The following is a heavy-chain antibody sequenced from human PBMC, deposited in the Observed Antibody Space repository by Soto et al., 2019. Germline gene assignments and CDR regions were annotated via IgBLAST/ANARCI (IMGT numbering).Heavy chain of an antibody. D-gene: IGHD3-3*01. V-gene: IGHV1-58*01. CDR3: AATDFPNPGEGP. J-gene: IGHJ5*02. CDR1: GFNFLSFA. CDR2: VVVGSGNT. Sequence: SVKVSCKASGFNFLSFAVQWVRQTRGQRLEWIGSVVVGSGNTDYAPKFQERVTIARDMSTNTAYMELSSLTSEDTAVYYCAATDFPNPGEGPWGQGTLVTVSS.